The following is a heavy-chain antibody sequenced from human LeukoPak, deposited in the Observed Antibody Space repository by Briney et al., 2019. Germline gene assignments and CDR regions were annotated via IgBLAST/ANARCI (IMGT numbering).Heavy chain of an antibody. Sequence: KTSETLSLTCTVSGGSISGYYWSWIRQPAGRGLEWIGRIYSSGSTNYNPSLKSRVTMSIDTSKNQFSLKLSSVTAADTAMYYCARDRDGGNPTLGYYFDYWGQGTLVTVSS. J-gene: IGHJ4*02. CDR3: ARDRDGGNPTLGYYFDY. CDR1: GGSISGYY. D-gene: IGHD2-15*01. CDR2: IYSSGST. V-gene: IGHV4-4*07.